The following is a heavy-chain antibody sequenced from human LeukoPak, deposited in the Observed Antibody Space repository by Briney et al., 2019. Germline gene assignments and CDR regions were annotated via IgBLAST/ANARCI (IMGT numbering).Heavy chain of an antibody. J-gene: IGHJ3*02. CDR2: IYYSGST. V-gene: IGHV4-59*08. D-gene: IGHD2-2*01. Sequence: PSETLSLTCTVPGGSISSYYWSWIRQPPGKGLEWIGYIYYSGSTNYNPSLKSRVTISVDTSKNQFSLKLSSVTAADTAVYYCARHGVVVPAAIGRSGAFDIWGQGTMVTVSS. CDR1: GGSISSYY. CDR3: ARHGVVVPAAIGRSGAFDI.